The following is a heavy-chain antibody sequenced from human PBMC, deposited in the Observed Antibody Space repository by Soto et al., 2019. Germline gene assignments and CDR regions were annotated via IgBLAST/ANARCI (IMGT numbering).Heavy chain of an antibody. CDR3: ARRDYSDSTGYYGD. CDR2: VHRSGST. D-gene: IGHD3-22*01. Sequence: QVQLQESGPGLVKPSGTLSLTCAVSGGSINTDKWWNWVRQPPGKGLEWIGEVHRSGSTNSNPSLKSRVTXXVXKXXNHFSLKLTSVTAADTAIYYCARRDYSDSTGYYGDWGQGTPVTVSS. J-gene: IGHJ4*02. CDR1: GGSINTDKW. V-gene: IGHV4-4*02.